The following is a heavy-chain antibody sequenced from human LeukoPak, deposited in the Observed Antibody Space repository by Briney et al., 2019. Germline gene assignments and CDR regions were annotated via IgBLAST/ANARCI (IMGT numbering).Heavy chain of an antibody. CDR1: GYSFTNYA. CDR2: TNTNTGNP. Sequence: ASVKVSCKASGYSFTNYAMNWVRQAPGQGLEWVGWTNTNTGNPTYAQGFTGRFVFSLDTSVSTAYLQISSLKAEDTAVYYCARSLSLRNTAMVLLSWFDPWGQGTLVTVSS. D-gene: IGHD5-18*01. J-gene: IGHJ5*02. V-gene: IGHV7-4-1*02. CDR3: ARSLSLRNTAMVLLSWFDP.